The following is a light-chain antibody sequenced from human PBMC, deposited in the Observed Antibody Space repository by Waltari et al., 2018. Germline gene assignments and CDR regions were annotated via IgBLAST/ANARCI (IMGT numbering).Light chain of an antibody. CDR2: YDR. J-gene: IGLJ1*01. CDR1: NIGTYS. CDR3: HVWHPHVDPGV. Sequence: SYVVTQPPSVSVAPGETATITCGGDNIGTYSVQWYQQKAGQAPVLVIFYDRDRPSGIPDRFSGSNSGNTATLTISRVEVGDEARYYCHVWHPHVDPGVFGTGTEVTVL. V-gene: IGLV3-21*04.